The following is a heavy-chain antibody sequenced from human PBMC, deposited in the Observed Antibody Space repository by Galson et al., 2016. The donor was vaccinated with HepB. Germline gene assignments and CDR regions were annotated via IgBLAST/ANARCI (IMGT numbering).Heavy chain of an antibody. V-gene: IGHV3-48*02. Sequence: SLRLSCAVSGFTFTSFSMNWVRQAPGKGLEWISFISSSSGTIHYADSVKGRFTFSRDNARNSLYLQVNSLRDEDTAVYYCARGTQRRISWSRRQVYYYGLDVWGQGTTVTVSS. CDR3: ARGTQRRISWSRRQVYYYGLDV. D-gene: IGHD6-13*01. CDR1: GFTFTSFS. J-gene: IGHJ6*02. CDR2: ISSSSGTI.